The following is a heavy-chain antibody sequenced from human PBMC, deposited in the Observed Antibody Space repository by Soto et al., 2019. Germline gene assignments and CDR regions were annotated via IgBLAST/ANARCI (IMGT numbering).Heavy chain of an antibody. CDR2: INAGNGNT. V-gene: IGHV1-3*01. CDR1: GYTFTSYA. D-gene: IGHD4-4*01. Sequence: ASVKVSCKASGYTFTSYAMHWVRQAPGQRLEWMGWINAGNGNTKYSQKFQGRVTITRDTSASTAYMELSSLRSEDTAVYYCASDSKVTGSFDYWGQGTLVTVSS. J-gene: IGHJ4*02. CDR3: ASDSKVTGSFDY.